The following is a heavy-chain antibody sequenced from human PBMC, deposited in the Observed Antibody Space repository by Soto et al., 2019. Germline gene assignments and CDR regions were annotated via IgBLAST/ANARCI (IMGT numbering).Heavy chain of an antibody. J-gene: IGHJ5*02. Sequence: SVKVSCKASGYNFAGYAVNWVRQAPGQSLEWMGWVNAGNGHTKYSEKLQGRVTITRDASANTAFMELSSLRSEDTGLYFCARGIWERSSGWYYFDPWGPGTRVTVSS. CDR1: GYNFAGYA. V-gene: IGHV1-3*01. D-gene: IGHD6-19*01. CDR2: VNAGNGHT. CDR3: ARGIWERSSGWYYFDP.